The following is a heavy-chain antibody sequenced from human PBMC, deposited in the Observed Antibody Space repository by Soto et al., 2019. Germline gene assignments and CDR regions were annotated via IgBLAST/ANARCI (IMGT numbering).Heavy chain of an antibody. CDR3: ARRAYYYGSGSYYQPTYYFDY. D-gene: IGHD3-10*01. J-gene: IGHJ4*02. CDR1: GGSISSSSYY. Sequence: QLLESGPGLVKPSETLSLTCTVSGGSISSSSYYWGWIRQPPGKGLEWIGSIYYSGSTYYNPSLKSRVTISVDTSKNQFSLKLSSVTAADTAVYYCARRAYYYGSGSYYQPTYYFDYWGQGTLVTVSS. V-gene: IGHV4-39*01. CDR2: IYYSGST.